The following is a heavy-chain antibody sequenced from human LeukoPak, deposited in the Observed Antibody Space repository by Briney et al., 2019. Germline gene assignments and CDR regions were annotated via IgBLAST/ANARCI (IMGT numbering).Heavy chain of an antibody. J-gene: IGHJ4*02. Sequence: ASVKVSCKASGYTFTSNYIHWVRQAPGQGLEWMGMIYPRDGSTSYAQKFQGRVTVTRDTSTSTVHMELSGPRSEDTAVYYCARDQEGFDYWGQGTLVTVSS. CDR3: ARDQEGFDY. CDR2: IYPRDGST. V-gene: IGHV1-46*01. CDR1: GYTFTSNY.